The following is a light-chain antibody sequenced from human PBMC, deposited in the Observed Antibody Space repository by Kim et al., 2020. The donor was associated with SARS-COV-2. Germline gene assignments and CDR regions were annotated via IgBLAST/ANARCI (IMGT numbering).Light chain of an antibody. CDR1: SSNIGKTY. Sequence: GQSVTISCSGSSSNIGKTYVYWYQQFPATAPKLLIYGNSQRPSGVPDRFSGAKSRTSASLDISGIRSEDEADYYCAAWDDSLSGRVCGGGTKVTVL. CDR2: GNS. CDR3: AAWDDSLSGRV. J-gene: IGLJ3*02. V-gene: IGLV1-47*02.